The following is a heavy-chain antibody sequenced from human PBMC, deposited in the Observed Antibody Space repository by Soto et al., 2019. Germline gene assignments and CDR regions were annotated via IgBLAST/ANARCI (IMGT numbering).Heavy chain of an antibody. D-gene: IGHD2-2*02. V-gene: IGHV5-51*01. CDR1: GYSFTSYW. Sequence: GESLKISCKGSGYSFTSYWIGWVRQMPGKGLEWMGIIYPGDSDTRYSPSFQGQVTISADKSISTAYLQWSSLKASDTAMYYCARLGCSSTSCYTGGWFDPWGQGTLVTVSS. CDR3: ARLGCSSTSCYTGGWFDP. CDR2: IYPGDSDT. J-gene: IGHJ5*02.